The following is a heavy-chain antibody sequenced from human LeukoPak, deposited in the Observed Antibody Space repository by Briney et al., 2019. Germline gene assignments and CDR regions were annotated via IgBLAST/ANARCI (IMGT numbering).Heavy chain of an antibody. V-gene: IGHV4-34*01. CDR3: AARDYCGGDCFELNWFDP. D-gene: IGHD2-21*02. Sequence: SETLSLACAVYGGSFSGYYWSWIRQPPGKGLEWIGEINHSGSTNYNPSLKSRVTISVDTSKNQFSLKLSSVTAADTAVYYCAARDYCGGDCFELNWFDPWGQGTLVTVSS. J-gene: IGHJ5*02. CDR1: GGSFSGYY. CDR2: INHSGST.